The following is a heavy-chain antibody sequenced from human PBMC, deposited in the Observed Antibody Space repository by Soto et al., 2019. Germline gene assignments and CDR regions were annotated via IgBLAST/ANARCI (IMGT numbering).Heavy chain of an antibody. J-gene: IGHJ4*02. CDR1: GYTFTSYD. Sequence: ASVKVSCKASGYTFTSYDINWVRQATGQGLEWMGWMNPNSGNTGYAQKFQGRFTISRDDSKSIAYLQINSLKIEDTAMYYCARDWRAANKDFDYWGQGTLVTVSS. CDR3: ARDWRAANKDFDY. D-gene: IGHD5-18*01. CDR2: MNPNSGNT. V-gene: IGHV1-8*01.